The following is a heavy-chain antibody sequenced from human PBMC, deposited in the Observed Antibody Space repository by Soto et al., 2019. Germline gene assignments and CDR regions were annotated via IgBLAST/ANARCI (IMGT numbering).Heavy chain of an antibody. J-gene: IGHJ6*02. CDR2: IRSKAYGGTT. CDR1: GFTFGDYA. D-gene: IGHD6-6*01. CDR3: TRVRELAARPHYYYYYGMDV. V-gene: IGHV3-49*04. Sequence: GGSLRLSCTASGFTFGDYAMSWVRQAPGKGLEWVGFIRSKAYGGTTEYAASVKDRCNISRDDYKSIAYLQMNSLKTEDAAVDYCTRVRELAARPHYYYYYGMDVWGQGTTVTVSS.